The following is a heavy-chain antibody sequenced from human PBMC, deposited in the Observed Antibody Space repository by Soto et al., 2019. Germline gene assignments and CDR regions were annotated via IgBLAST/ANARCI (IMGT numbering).Heavy chain of an antibody. CDR2: MNPHSGNT. CDR1: GYTFTSYD. V-gene: IGHV1-8*01. CDR3: ASSTYYDFWSGYYSSPFFDY. D-gene: IGHD3-3*01. Sequence: QVQLVQSGAEVKKPGASVKVSCKASGYTFTSYDINWVRQATGQGLEWMGWMNPHSGNTGYAQKFQGRVTMTRNTSISTAYMELSSLRSEDTAVYYCASSTYYDFWSGYYSSPFFDYWGQGTLVTVSS. J-gene: IGHJ4*02.